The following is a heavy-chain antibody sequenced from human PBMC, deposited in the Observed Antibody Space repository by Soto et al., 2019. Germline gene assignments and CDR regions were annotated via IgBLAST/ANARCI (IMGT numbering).Heavy chain of an antibody. CDR1: GFTFRSYA. CDR3: AKDRLFFGRTTEDS. CDR2: ISDRGDNT. V-gene: IGHV3-23*01. Sequence: GGSLRLSCAASGFTFRSYAMSWARQAPGKGLEWVSGISDRGDNTYYADSVKGRFTISRDNSKNTLYLQMNSLRAEDTAIYFCAKDRLFFGRTTEDSWGQGVVVTVSS. J-gene: IGHJ4*02. D-gene: IGHD3-3*01.